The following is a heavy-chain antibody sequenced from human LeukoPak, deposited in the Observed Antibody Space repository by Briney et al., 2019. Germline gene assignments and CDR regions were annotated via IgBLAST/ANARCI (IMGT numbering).Heavy chain of an antibody. CDR1: GFTFSSYA. Sequence: PGGSLRLSCAASGFTFSSYAMSWVRQAPGKGLEWVSAISGSGGSTYYADSVKGRFTISRDNSKNTLYLQMNSLRAEDTAVYYCAEGPGNYYDSSGYLYYFDYWGRGTLVTVSS. J-gene: IGHJ4*02. CDR3: AEGPGNYYDSSGYLYYFDY. CDR2: ISGSGGST. V-gene: IGHV3-23*01. D-gene: IGHD3-22*01.